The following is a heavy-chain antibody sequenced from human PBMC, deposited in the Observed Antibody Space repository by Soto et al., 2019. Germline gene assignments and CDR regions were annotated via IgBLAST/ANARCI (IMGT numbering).Heavy chain of an antibody. CDR2: IIPILGTA. CDR1: AGTFSSYA. D-gene: IGHD1-1*01. J-gene: IGHJ6*02. CDR3: ARGGWNDNYYYGMDV. Sequence: QVQLVQSGAEVKKPGSSVKVSCKASAGTFSSYAISWVRQAPGQGLERMGGIIPILGTANYAQKFQGRAPITADEPTSTADKELSSLRSEDTAVYYCARGGWNDNYYYGMDVWGQGPTVTVSS. V-gene: IGHV1-69*01.